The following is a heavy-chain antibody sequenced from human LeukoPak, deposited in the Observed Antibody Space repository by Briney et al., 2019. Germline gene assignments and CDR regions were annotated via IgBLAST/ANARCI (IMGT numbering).Heavy chain of an antibody. V-gene: IGHV1-18*01. Sequence: GASVKVSCKASGYTFTTYGITWVRQAPGQGLEWMGWITPYNGSTNYVQNFQGRVTMTTDTSTSTAYMELRSLRSDDTAVYYCAREYGGNPGLFGYWGQGTLVTVSS. J-gene: IGHJ4*02. CDR1: GYTFTTYG. CDR3: AREYGGNPGLFGY. CDR2: ITPYNGST. D-gene: IGHD4-23*01.